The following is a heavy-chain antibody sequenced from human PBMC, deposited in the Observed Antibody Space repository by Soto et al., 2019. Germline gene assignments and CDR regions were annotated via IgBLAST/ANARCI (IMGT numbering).Heavy chain of an antibody. J-gene: IGHJ6*03. V-gene: IGHV1-2*04. CDR3: AITVRKYFESPYYYYYMDV. D-gene: IGHD3-9*01. CDR1: GYTFTGYY. CDR2: INPNSGGT. Sequence: ASVKVSCKASGYTFTGYYMHWVRQAPGQGLEWMGWINPNSGGTNYAQKFQGWVTMTRDRSTSTAYMELSRLRSDDTAVYYCAITVRKYFESPYYYYYMDVWGKGTTVTVSS.